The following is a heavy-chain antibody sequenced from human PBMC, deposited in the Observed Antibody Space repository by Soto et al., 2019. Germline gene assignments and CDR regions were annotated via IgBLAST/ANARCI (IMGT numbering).Heavy chain of an antibody. D-gene: IGHD3-3*02. CDR1: GGSINSSCSY. J-gene: IGHJ5*02. CDR3: ASPKIAFYNWFDP. V-gene: IGHV4-39*01. CDR2: IYYSGST. Sequence: SETLSLTCPVSGGSINSSCSYWGWIRQPPGKGLEWIGSIYYSGSTYYNPSLKSRVTISVDTSKNQFSLKLSSVTAADTAVYYCASPKIAFYNWFDPWGQGTLVTVS.